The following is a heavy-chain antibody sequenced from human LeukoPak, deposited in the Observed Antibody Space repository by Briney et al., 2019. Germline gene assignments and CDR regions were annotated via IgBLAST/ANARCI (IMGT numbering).Heavy chain of an antibody. CDR1: GFTFSDYY. CDR3: VRDIWFGEGYFCY. Sequence: GGSLRLSCAASGFTFSDYYMSWIRQAPGKGLEWVSYISSSSSYTNYADSVKGRFTISRDNAKNSLYLQMNSLRAEDTAVYYCVRDIWFGEGYFCYWGQGTLVTVSS. V-gene: IGHV3-11*06. CDR2: ISSSSSYT. D-gene: IGHD3-10*01. J-gene: IGHJ4*02.